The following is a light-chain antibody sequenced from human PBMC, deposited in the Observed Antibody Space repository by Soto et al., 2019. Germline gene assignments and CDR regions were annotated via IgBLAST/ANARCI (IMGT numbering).Light chain of an antibody. CDR3: QQYGSSPIT. CDR1: QSVTNNY. V-gene: IGKV3-20*01. Sequence: EIVLTQSPGTLSLSPGERATLSCRASQSVTNNYLAWYQQKPGPAPRLLIYGASTRATGILDRFSGSGSGTDFTLTISRLEPEDFAVYYCQQYGSSPITFGQGTRLEIK. J-gene: IGKJ5*01. CDR2: GAS.